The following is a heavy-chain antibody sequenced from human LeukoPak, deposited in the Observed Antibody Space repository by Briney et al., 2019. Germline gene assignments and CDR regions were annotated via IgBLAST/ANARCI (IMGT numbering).Heavy chain of an antibody. CDR2: IYYSGST. J-gene: IGHJ4*02. D-gene: IGHD6-13*01. Sequence: SETLSLTCTVSGGSISSSSYYWGWIRQPPGKGLDWVGSIYYSGSTYYNLSLKSRVTISVDTSKNLFSLKLSSVTAADTAVYYCARPGIAAAATPYYFAYWRQGTLVTVSS. CDR1: GGSISSSSYY. V-gene: IGHV4-39*01. CDR3: ARPGIAAAATPYYFAY.